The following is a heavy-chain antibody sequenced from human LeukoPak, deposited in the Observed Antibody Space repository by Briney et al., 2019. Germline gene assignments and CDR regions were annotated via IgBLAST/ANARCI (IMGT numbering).Heavy chain of an antibody. CDR1: GFTFSSYS. D-gene: IGHD3-22*01. Sequence: GGSLRLSCAASGFTFSSYSMNWVRQAPGKGLEWVSSISSSSSYIYYADSVKGRFTISRDNAKNSLYLQMNSLRAEDTAVYYCARCPISSGYYYLDYWGQGTLVTVYS. CDR2: ISSSSSYI. J-gene: IGHJ4*02. CDR3: ARCPISSGYYYLDY. V-gene: IGHV3-21*01.